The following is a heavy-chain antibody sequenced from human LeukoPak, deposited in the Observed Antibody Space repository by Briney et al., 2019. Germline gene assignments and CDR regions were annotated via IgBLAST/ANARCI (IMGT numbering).Heavy chain of an antibody. CDR2: INTDGSST. V-gene: IGHV3-74*01. D-gene: IGHD2-8*01. CDR1: GCTFSSYW. CDR3: ARGPSAADCTNGVCFTGDDY. J-gene: IGHJ4*02. Sequence: PGGSLRLSCAATGCTFSSYWMHAFRQAPGKGLVWVSRINTDGSSTSYADSVKGRFTISRDNAKNTLYLQMNSLRAEDTAVYYCARGPSAADCTNGVCFTGDDYWGQGTLVTVSS.